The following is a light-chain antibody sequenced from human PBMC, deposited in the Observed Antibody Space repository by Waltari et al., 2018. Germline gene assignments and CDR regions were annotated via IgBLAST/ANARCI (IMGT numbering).Light chain of an antibody. V-gene: IGKV1-13*02. J-gene: IGKJ3*01. Sequence: AIQLTQSPSSLAASVGDRVTITCRASQGISSAVAWYQQKPGKVPNPLIYDASRLERGVPARFSGSTSGTDFTLTISSLQPEDFATYYCQHLTAFGPGTKVDI. CDR1: QGISSA. CDR2: DAS. CDR3: QHLTA.